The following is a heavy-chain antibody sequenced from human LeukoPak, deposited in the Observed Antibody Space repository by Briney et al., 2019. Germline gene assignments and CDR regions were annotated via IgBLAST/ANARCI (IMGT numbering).Heavy chain of an antibody. Sequence: GGSLRLSCAASGFTVSTNYMSWVRQATGKGLEWVSAIDTAGDPYYLDSVKGRFTISRENAKNSLYLQMNSLRAGDTAVYYCARGHDSSGYPDYWGQGTLVTVSS. CDR2: IDTAGDP. CDR3: ARGHDSSGYPDY. J-gene: IGHJ4*02. V-gene: IGHV3-13*05. CDR1: GFTVSTNY. D-gene: IGHD3-22*01.